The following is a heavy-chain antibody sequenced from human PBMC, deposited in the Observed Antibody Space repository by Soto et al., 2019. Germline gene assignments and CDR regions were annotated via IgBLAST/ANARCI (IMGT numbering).Heavy chain of an antibody. V-gene: IGHV3-23*01. CDR1: GFTFSSYA. CDR2: ISGSGGST. D-gene: IGHD2-15*01. CDR3: AKDRADDYCSGGSCYSIYNWFDP. J-gene: IGHJ5*02. Sequence: PGGSLRLSCAASGFTFSSYAMSWVRQAPGKGLEWVSAISGSGGSTYYADSVKGRFTISRDNSKNTLYLQMNSLRAEDTAVYYCAKDRADDYCSGGSCYSIYNWFDPWGQGTLVTVSS.